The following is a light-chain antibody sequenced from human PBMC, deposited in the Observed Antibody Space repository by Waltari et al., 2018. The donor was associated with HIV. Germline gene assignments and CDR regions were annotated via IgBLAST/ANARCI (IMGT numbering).Light chain of an antibody. CDR1: QSVSNW. V-gene: IGKV1-5*03. CDR2: KAS. Sequence: DIEMTQSPSALTTSIGDRVMVTCRASQSVSNWLAWYQQKPGKVPKLLIYKASYLESGVPSRFSGGGSGTEFTLTINGLQPDDSATYYCQQYSSHSTFGQGTKVEV. CDR3: QQYSSHST. J-gene: IGKJ1*01.